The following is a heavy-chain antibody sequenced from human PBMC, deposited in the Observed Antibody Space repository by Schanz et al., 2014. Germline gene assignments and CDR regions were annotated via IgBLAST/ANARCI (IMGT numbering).Heavy chain of an antibody. V-gene: IGHV3-33*01. Sequence: QVQMVESGGGMVQPGRSLRLSCAASGFAFSVYGMHWVRQAPGKGPEWVAVIWNNGVTKYYADSVRGRFTISRDRFQNTLYLRMSSLRAEDTAVYYCARPRFDYGEVDYWGQGTLVTVSS. CDR3: ARPRFDYGEVDY. J-gene: IGHJ4*02. CDR2: IWNNGVTK. CDR1: GFAFSVYG. D-gene: IGHD4-17*01.